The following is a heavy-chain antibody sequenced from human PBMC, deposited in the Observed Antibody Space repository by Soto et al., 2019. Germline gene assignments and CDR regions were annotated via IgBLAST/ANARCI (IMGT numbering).Heavy chain of an antibody. CDR1: GFRFSSYA. D-gene: IGHD6-19*01. J-gene: IGHJ1*01. CDR3: ATRLPFPPSSGWYAEYFQH. Sequence: EVQLLESGGGLVQPGGSLRLSCAASGFRFSSYAMSWVRQAPGKGLEWVSAISGSGGSTYYADSVKGRFTISRDNSKNTLYLQMNSLRAEDTAVYYCATRLPFPPSSGWYAEYFQHWGQGTLVTVSS. CDR2: ISGSGGST. V-gene: IGHV3-23*01.